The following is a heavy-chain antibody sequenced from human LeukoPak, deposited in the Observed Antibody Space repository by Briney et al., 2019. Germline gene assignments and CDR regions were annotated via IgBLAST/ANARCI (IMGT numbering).Heavy chain of an antibody. Sequence: GGSLRLSCEPPASALSSYAMSWVRQAPGKGLEWVSTISGSGGSTNYADSVKGRFTISRDNSKNTLYLQMNSLRAEDTAVYYCAKAGPRKDYEADYWGQGTLVTVSS. CDR1: ASALSSYA. J-gene: IGHJ4*02. CDR3: AKAGPRKDYEADY. D-gene: IGHD4-17*01. CDR2: ISGSGGST. V-gene: IGHV3-23*01.